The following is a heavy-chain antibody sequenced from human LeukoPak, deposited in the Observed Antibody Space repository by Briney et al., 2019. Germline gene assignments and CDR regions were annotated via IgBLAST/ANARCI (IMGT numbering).Heavy chain of an antibody. CDR3: ATAAAGDKSFDY. J-gene: IGHJ4*02. Sequence: SGTLSLTCAVSGGSISSSNWWSWVRQPPGTGLEWIGEIYHSGSANYNPSLKSRVTISVDKSKNQFSLKLSSVTAADTAVYYCATAAAGDKSFDYWGQGTLVTVSS. CDR1: GGSISSSNW. D-gene: IGHD6-13*01. CDR2: IYHSGSA. V-gene: IGHV4-4*02.